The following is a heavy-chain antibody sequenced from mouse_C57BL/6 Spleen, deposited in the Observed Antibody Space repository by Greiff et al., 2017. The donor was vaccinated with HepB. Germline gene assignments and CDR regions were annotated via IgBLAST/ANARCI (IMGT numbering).Heavy chain of an antibody. CDR3: ANLYDGYFFAY. CDR1: GYTFTDYY. D-gene: IGHD2-3*01. J-gene: IGHJ3*01. CDR2: INPNNGGT. V-gene: IGHV1-26*01. Sequence: EVKLQQSGPELVKPGASVKISCKASGYTFTDYYMNWVKQSHGKSLEWIGDINPNNGGTSYNQKFKGKATLTVDKSSSTAYMELRSLTSEDSAVYYCANLYDGYFFAYWGQGTLVTVSA.